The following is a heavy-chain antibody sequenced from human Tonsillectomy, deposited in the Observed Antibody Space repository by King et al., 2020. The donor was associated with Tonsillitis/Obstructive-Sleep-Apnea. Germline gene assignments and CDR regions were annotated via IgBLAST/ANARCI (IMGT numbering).Heavy chain of an antibody. J-gene: IGHJ4*02. CDR1: GFTFNSHN. CDR3: ARGLRLPDY. V-gene: IGHV3-48*02. D-gene: IGHD6-25*01. CDR2: ISSSSSAR. Sequence: VQLVESGGGLVQPGGSLRLSCAASGFTFNSHNMNWVRRAPGKGLEWVSYISSSSSARYYADSVKGRFTISRDNAKNSLYLQMNSLRDEDTAVYYCARGLRLPDYWGQGTLVTVSS.